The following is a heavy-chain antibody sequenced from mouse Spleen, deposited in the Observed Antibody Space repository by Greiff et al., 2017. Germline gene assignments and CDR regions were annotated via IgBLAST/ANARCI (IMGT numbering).Heavy chain of an antibody. CDR2: ISSGGSYT. D-gene: IGHD2-1*01. CDR1: GFTFSSYA. CDR3: ARHERGNYGFAY. J-gene: IGHJ3*01. V-gene: IGHV5-9-3*01. Sequence: EVQLVESGGGLVKPGGSLKLSCAASGFTFSSYAMSWVRQTPEKRLEWVATISSGGSYTYYPDSVKGRFTISRDNAKNTLYLQMSSLRSEDTAMYYCARHERGNYGFAYWGQGTLVTVSA.